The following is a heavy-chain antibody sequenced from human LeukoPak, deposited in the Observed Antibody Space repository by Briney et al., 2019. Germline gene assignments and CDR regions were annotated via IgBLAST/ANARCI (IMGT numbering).Heavy chain of an antibody. J-gene: IGHJ4*02. CDR3: AKDAELQADY. D-gene: IGHD1-26*01. CDR2: IRYDGSNK. CDR1: GFTFSSYG. Sequence: PGGSLRLSCAASGFTFSSYGMHWVRQAPGKGLEWVAFIRYDGSNKYYADSVKGRFTISRDNSKNTLYLQMTSLRAEDTAVYYCAKDAELQADYWGQGTLVTVSS. V-gene: IGHV3-30*02.